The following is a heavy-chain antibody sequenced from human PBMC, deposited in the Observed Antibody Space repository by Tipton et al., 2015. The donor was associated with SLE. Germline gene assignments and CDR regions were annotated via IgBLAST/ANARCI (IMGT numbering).Heavy chain of an antibody. V-gene: IGHV4-4*02. CDR2: IYHSGST. J-gene: IGHJ4*02. CDR3: ARGLDSNWDYGDYFDY. Sequence: TLSLTCTVSGGSISSSNWWSWVRQSPGKGLEWIGEIYHSGSTDYNPSLKSRVTISVDKSKNQFSLKLSSVTAADTAVYYCARGLDSNWDYGDYFDYWGQGTLVTVSS. D-gene: IGHD4-17*01. CDR1: GGSISSSNW.